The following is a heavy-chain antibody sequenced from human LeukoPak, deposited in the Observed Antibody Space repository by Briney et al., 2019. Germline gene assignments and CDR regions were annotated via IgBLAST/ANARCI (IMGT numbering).Heavy chain of an antibody. CDR2: INHSGGA. D-gene: IGHD5-18*01. V-gene: IGHV4-34*01. CDR1: GASLSGYY. Sequence: PSETLSLTCAVYGASLSGYYWSWIRQPPEKGLEWIGEINHSGGANYSPSLKSRVTISIDTSKNQFSLKLISVTAADTAVYYCAKYSYGWGGYYYYGMDVWGQGTTVTVSS. J-gene: IGHJ6*02. CDR3: AKYSYGWGGYYYYGMDV.